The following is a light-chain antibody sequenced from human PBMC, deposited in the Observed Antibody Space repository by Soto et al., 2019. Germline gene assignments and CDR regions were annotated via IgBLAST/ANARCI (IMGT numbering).Light chain of an antibody. Sequence: QSVLTQPASVSGSPGQSITISCTGTSSDVGSYNLVSWYQHHPGKAPKLMIYEVSKRPSGVSNRFSGSKSGNTASLTISGRQAEDEADYYCCSYAGSSTLVFGGGTKLTVL. J-gene: IGLJ2*01. CDR2: EVS. CDR3: CSYAGSSTLV. CDR1: SSDVGSYNL. V-gene: IGLV2-23*02.